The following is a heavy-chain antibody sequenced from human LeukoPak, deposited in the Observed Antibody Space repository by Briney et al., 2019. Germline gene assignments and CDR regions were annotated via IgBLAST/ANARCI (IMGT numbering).Heavy chain of an antibody. J-gene: IGHJ4*02. D-gene: IGHD2-15*01. CDR2: IFNDGRT. CDR3: AQGHCSGSSCPEN. Sequence: PGGSLRLSCAASGFSVSSNYLNWVRQAPGQGLQWVSIIFNDGRTYYGDSVKGRFTISRDISKNALYLQMNSLRHEDSAIYFCAQGHCSGSSCPENWGQGTLVTVSS. V-gene: IGHV3-66*02. CDR1: GFSVSSNY.